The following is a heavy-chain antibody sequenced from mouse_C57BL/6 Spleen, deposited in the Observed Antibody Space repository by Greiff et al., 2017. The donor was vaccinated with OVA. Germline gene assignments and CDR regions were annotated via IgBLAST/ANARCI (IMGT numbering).Heavy chain of an antibody. CDR2: IDPSDSYT. J-gene: IGHJ4*01. D-gene: IGHD2-1*01. Sequence: QVQLQQPGAELVMPGASVKLSCKASGYTFTSYWMHWVKQRPGQGLEWIGEIDPSDSYTNYNQKFKGKSTLTVDKSSSTAYMQLSSLTSEDSAVXDCASYGNYGRAMDYWGQGTSVTVSS. CDR3: ASYGNYGRAMDY. CDR1: GYTFTSYW. V-gene: IGHV1-69*01.